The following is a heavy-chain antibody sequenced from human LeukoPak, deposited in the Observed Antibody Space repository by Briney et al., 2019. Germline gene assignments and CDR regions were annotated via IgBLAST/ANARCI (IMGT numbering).Heavy chain of an antibody. Sequence: GGSLRLSCAASGFTFDDYAMHWVRQAPGKGLEWVSLISGDGGSTYYADSVKGRFTISRDNSKNSLYLQMNSLRTEDTALYYCAKDILLHYDSSGYFDYWGQGTLVTVSS. CDR1: GFTFDDYA. CDR2: ISGDGGST. V-gene: IGHV3-43*02. J-gene: IGHJ4*02. D-gene: IGHD3-22*01. CDR3: AKDILLHYDSSGYFDY.